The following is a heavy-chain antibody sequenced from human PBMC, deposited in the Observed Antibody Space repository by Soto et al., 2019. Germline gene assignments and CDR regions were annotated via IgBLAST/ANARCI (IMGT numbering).Heavy chain of an antibody. V-gene: IGHV4-30-2*01. CDR3: ASRFVDSATGYFDH. CDR1: GGSIINGNYS. D-gene: IGHD5-12*01. CDR2: IYHRGST. J-gene: IGHJ4*02. Sequence: SETLSLTCTVSGGSIINGNYSWTWIRQPPGKALEWIGYIYHRGSTYYNPSLRSRVTISVDRSKNQFSLNMRSVTAADTAVYYCASRFVDSATGYFDHWGQGTLVTVSS.